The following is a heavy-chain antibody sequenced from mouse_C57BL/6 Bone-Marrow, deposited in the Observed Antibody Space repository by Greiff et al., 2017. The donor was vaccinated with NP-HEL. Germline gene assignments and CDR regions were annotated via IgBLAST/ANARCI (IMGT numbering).Heavy chain of an antibody. D-gene: IGHD1-2*01. J-gene: IGHJ4*01. CDR1: GFSLTSYG. Sequence: QVQLKESGPGLVQPSQSLSITCTVSGFSLTSYGVHWVRQSPGKGLEWLGVIWSGGSTDYNAAFISRLSISKDNSKSQVFFKMNSLQADDTAIYYCARVPATAYYAMDYWGQGTSVTVSS. V-gene: IGHV2-2*01. CDR3: ARVPATAYYAMDY. CDR2: IWSGGST.